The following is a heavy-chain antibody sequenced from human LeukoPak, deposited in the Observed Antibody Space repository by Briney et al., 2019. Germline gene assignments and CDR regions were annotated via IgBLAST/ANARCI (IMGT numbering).Heavy chain of an antibody. D-gene: IGHD2-2*01. CDR2: IYSGGDT. CDR1: GFTVSRNY. J-gene: IGHJ4*02. V-gene: IGHV3-53*01. Sequence: GVSLRLSCTASGFTVSRNYMSWVRQAPGKGLEWVSVIYSGGDTYYADSVKGRFTISRDISEKTLYLQMDNLRAEDTAFYYCARSPPASPFDYWGQGTLVTVSS. CDR3: ARSPPASPFDY.